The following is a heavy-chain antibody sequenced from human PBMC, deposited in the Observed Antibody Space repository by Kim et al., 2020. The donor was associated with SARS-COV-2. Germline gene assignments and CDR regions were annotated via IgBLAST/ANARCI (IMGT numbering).Heavy chain of an antibody. CDR3: ARVAEYYYYGMDV. V-gene: IGHV3-48*02. Sequence: YADSVKGRVTISRDNAKNSMYLQMNSLRDEDTAVYYCARVAEYYYYGMDVWGQGTTVTVSS. J-gene: IGHJ6*02.